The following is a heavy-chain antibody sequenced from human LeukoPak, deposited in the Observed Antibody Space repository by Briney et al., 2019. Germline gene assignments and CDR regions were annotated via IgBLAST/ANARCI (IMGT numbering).Heavy chain of an antibody. CDR2: ISSSGDTI. D-gene: IGHD5-12*01. CDR3: ARGRSGVSGNDSPFDY. J-gene: IGHJ4*02. CDR1: GFTFSDYY. Sequence: GGSLRLSCAASGFTFSDYYMSWIRQAPGKGLEWISYISSSGDTIFYADFVKGRFTISRDNAKNSLYLQINSLRAEDTAVYYCARGRSGVSGNDSPFDYWGQGTLVTVSS. V-gene: IGHV3-11*04.